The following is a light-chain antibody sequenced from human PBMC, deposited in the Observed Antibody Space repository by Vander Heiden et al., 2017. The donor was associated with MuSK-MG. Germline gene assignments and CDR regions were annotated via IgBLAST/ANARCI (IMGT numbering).Light chain of an antibody. CDR1: ENITNY. J-gene: IGKJ3*01. CDR2: AAS. V-gene: IGKV1-39*01. CDR3: QQTANNPIFT. Sequence: IQMTQSPLSLSASVGDRVTLTFRASENITNYLHWYPQRPGKAPKLLIFAASRLESGVPSRFSGSGYGTDFTLTITSRQPEASAPHYSQQTANNPIFTFGHGTKVDIK.